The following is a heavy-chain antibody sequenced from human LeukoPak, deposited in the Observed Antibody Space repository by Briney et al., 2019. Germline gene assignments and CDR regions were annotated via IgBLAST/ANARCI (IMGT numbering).Heavy chain of an antibody. CDR2: ISGSGGST. Sequence: GGSLRLSCAASGFTFSSYAMSWVRQAPGKGLEWVSAISGSGGSTYYADSVKGRFTISRDNSKNTLYLQMNSLRAEDTAVYYCARVWLGPGTQYYYYYGMDVWGQGTTVTVSS. V-gene: IGHV3-23*01. CDR3: ARVWLGPGTQYYYYYGMDV. CDR1: GFTFSSYA. D-gene: IGHD3-10*01. J-gene: IGHJ6*02.